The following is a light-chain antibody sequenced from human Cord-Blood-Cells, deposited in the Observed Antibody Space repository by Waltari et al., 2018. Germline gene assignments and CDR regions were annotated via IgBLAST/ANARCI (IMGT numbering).Light chain of an antibody. CDR2: GNR. Sequence: QSVLTQPPSVSGAPGQRVTISCTGSSSNIGAGYDVHWYQQLPGTAPNLLIYGNRTRPSGGPDRFSGSKSGTSASLAITGLQAEDEADYYCQSYDSSLSGSVFGGGTKLTVL. J-gene: IGLJ2*01. V-gene: IGLV1-40*01. CDR3: QSYDSSLSGSV. CDR1: SSNIGAGYD.